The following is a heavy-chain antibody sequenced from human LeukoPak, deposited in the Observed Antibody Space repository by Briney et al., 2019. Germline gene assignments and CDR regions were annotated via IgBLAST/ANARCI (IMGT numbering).Heavy chain of an antibody. Sequence: GGSLRLSCAASGFTFSSYAMHWVRQAPGKGLEWVAVISYDGSNKYYADSVKGRFTISRDNSKNTLYLQMNSLRAEDTAVYYCAIEVEMATMITHNYWGQGTLVTVSS. D-gene: IGHD5-24*01. V-gene: IGHV3-30-3*01. CDR2: ISYDGSNK. CDR1: GFTFSSYA. CDR3: AIEVEMATMITHNY. J-gene: IGHJ4*02.